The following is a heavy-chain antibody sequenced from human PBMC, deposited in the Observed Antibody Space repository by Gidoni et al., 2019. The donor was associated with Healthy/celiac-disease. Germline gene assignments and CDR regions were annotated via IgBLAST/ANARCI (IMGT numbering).Heavy chain of an antibody. J-gene: IGHJ3*02. D-gene: IGHD1-26*01. CDR1: GFTFSSYS. V-gene: IGHV3-21*01. CDR3: ARGQLERWELLRPVFFDI. CDR2: ISSSSSYI. Sequence: EVQLVESGGGLVKPGGSLRLSCAASGFTFSSYSMNWVRQAPGKGLEWVSSISSSSSYIYYADSVKGRFTISRDNAKNSLYLQMNSLRAEDTAVYYCARGQLERWELLRPVFFDIWGQGTMVTVSS.